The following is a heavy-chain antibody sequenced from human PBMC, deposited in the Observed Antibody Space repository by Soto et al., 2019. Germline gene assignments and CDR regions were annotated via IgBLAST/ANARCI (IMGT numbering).Heavy chain of an antibody. CDR1: GFTFSSYA. V-gene: IGHV3-23*01. CDR2: ISGSGGST. CDR3: AKGRWVAAGMRYYYYGMDV. J-gene: IGHJ6*02. Sequence: GGSLRLSCAASGFTFSSYAMSWVRQAPGKGLEWVSAISGSGGSTYYADSVKGRFTISRDNSKNTLYLQMNSLRAEDTAVYYCAKGRWVAAGMRYYYYGMDVWGQGTTVTVSS. D-gene: IGHD6-13*01.